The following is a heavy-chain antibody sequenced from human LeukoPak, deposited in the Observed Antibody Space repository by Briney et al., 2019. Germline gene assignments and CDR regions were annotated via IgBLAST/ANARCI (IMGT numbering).Heavy chain of an antibody. D-gene: IGHD2-8*02. CDR2: INNDGSST. CDR1: GFTFSSYW. V-gene: IGHV3-74*01. CDR3: ARVWSYYYFDY. J-gene: IGHJ4*02. Sequence: PGGSLRLSCAASGFTFSSYWMHWVRQAPGKGLVWVSRINNDGSSTSYADSVKGRFTTSRDDAKNTLYLQMNSLRAEDTAVYYCARVWSYYYFDYWGQGTLVTVSS.